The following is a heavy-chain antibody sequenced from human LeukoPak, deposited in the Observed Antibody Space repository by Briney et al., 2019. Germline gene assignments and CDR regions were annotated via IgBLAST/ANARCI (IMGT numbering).Heavy chain of an antibody. Sequence: PSETLSLTCTVSGGSISSYYWSWLRQPPGKGLEWFGYIYYSGSTYYNPSLKSRVTISVDTSKNQFSLKLSSVTAADTAVYYCARIRPYYYDSSGYHDYWGQGTLVTVSS. CDR1: GGSISSYY. D-gene: IGHD3-22*01. J-gene: IGHJ4*02. CDR3: ARIRPYYYDSSGYHDY. CDR2: IYYSGST. V-gene: IGHV4-59*08.